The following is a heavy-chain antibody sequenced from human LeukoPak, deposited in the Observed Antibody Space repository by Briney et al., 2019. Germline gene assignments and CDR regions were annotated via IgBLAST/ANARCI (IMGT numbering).Heavy chain of an antibody. J-gene: IGHJ4*02. V-gene: IGHV3-30*04. CDR1: GFTFGSYA. Sequence: GGSLRLSCAASGFTFGSYAVHWVRQAPGKGLEWVAVISSDGRNKNYADSVKGRFTISRDNFKNTLYLQMSSLRADDTAVYYCAKETVPGTFGDYWGQGTLVTVSS. CDR3: AKETVPGTFGDY. CDR2: ISSDGRNK. D-gene: IGHD6-19*01.